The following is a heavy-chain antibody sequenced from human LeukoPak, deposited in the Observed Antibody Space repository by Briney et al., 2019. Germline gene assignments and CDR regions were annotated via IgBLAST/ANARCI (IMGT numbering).Heavy chain of an antibody. CDR2: VSDGGRT. CDR3: ARASTTFDD. D-gene: IGHD1-14*01. CDR1: GGSITSYY. V-gene: IGHV4-59*01. Sequence: SETLSLTCSVSGGSITSYYWSWIRQPPGKGREWIGHVSDGGRTNYSPSLRSRVSISVDTSKNQFSLKLNSVTAADTAVYFCARASTTFDDWGQGTLVTVSS. J-gene: IGHJ4*02.